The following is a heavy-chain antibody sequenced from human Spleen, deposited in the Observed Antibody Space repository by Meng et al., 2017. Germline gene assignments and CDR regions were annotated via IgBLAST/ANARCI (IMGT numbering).Heavy chain of an antibody. J-gene: IGHJ4*02. CDR2: IYHGGST. V-gene: IGHV4-4*02. CDR1: GDSISSNTW. Sequence: QVQLQESGPGLLKPSGTLSLTCAVSGDSISSNTWWSWVRQPPGKGLEWIGEIYHGGSTNYIPSLKSRVTISMDKSKNQFSLDLSSVTAADTAVYYCTRNSYDSRHYVLGFWGQGTLVTVSS. D-gene: IGHD3-10*02. CDR3: TRNSYDSRHYVLGF.